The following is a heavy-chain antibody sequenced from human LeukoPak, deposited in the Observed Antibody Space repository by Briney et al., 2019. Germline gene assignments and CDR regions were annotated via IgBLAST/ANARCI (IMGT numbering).Heavy chain of an antibody. Sequence: SETLSLTCAVYGGSFSGYYWSWIRQPPGKGLEWIGEINHSGSINYNPSLKSRVTISVDTSKNQFSLKLSSVTAADTAVYYCARDRRSPPGFTLHEYYFDYWGQGTLVTVSS. D-gene: IGHD2-15*01. CDR2: INHSGSI. CDR1: GGSFSGYY. V-gene: IGHV4-34*01. J-gene: IGHJ4*02. CDR3: ARDRRSPPGFTLHEYYFDY.